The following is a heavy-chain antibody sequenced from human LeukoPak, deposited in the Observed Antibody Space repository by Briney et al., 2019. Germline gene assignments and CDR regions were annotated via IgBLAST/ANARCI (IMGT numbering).Heavy chain of an antibody. CDR2: ISYDGSNK. Sequence: PGGSLRLSCAASGFTFSSYAMHWVRQAPGKGLEWVAVISYDGSNKYYADSVKGRFTISRDNSKNTLYLQMNSLRAEDTAVYYCARDSGDSSGYKLDYWGQGTLVTVSS. V-gene: IGHV3-30-3*01. CDR1: GFTFSSYA. CDR3: ARDSGDSSGYKLDY. D-gene: IGHD3-22*01. J-gene: IGHJ4*02.